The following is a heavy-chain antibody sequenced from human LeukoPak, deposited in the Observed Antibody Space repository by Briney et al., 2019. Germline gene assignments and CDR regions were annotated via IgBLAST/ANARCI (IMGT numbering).Heavy chain of an antibody. CDR2: IYYRGST. D-gene: IGHD6-13*01. J-gene: IGHJ4*02. CDR1: GYSISSGYY. V-gene: IGHV4-38-2*02. Sequence: SETLSLTCTVSGYSISSGYYWAWIRQAPGKGLEWIGSIYYRGSTYYNPSLKSRVTISIDTSKNQFSLKLSSVTAADTAVFYCARPKRYSSSLFDYWGQGTLVTVSS. CDR3: ARPKRYSSSLFDY.